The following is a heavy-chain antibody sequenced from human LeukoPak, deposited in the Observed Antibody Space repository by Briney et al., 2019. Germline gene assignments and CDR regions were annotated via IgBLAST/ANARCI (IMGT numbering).Heavy chain of an antibody. V-gene: IGHV4-34*01. CDR3: ARGLSSSWSGTFDY. D-gene: IGHD6-13*01. Sequence: SETLSLTCAVYGGSLSGYYWSWIRQPPGKGLEWIGEINHSGSTNYNPSLKSRVTISVDTSKNQFSLKLSSVTAADTAVYYCARGLSSSWSGTFDYWGQGTLVTVSS. CDR1: GGSLSGYY. CDR2: INHSGST. J-gene: IGHJ4*02.